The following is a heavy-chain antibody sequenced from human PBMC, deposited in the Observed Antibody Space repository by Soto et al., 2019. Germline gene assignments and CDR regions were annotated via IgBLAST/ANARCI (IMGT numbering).Heavy chain of an antibody. D-gene: IGHD1-26*01. V-gene: IGHV4-4*02. Sequence: QVQLQESGPGLVKPSGTLSLTCAVSGGSISSSNWWSWVRQPPGKGLEWIGEIYHSGSTNYNPSLKSRVTISVGKSTNNLSLNVSSMTAADTAVYYCARVVGWLDPWGQGTLVTVSS. CDR3: ARVVGWLDP. CDR1: GGSISSSNW. CDR2: IYHSGST. J-gene: IGHJ5*02.